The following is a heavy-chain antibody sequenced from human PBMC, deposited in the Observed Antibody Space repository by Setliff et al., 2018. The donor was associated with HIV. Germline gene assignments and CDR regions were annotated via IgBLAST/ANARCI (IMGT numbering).Heavy chain of an antibody. CDR1: GGSFSGYY. CDR2: INHSGST. D-gene: IGHD5-18*01. Sequence: SETLSLTCAVYGGSFSGYYWSWIRQPPGKGLEWIGEINHSGSTNYNPSLKSRVTISVDTSKNQFSLKLSSVTAADTAVYYCASESGGRDGVALINVDTAMVTGSWGQGTLGTVS. V-gene: IGHV4-34*01. J-gene: IGHJ5*02. CDR3: ASESGGRDGVALINVDTAMVTGS.